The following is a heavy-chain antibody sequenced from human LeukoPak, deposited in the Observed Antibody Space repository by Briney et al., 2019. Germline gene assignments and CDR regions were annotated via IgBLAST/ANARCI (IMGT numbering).Heavy chain of an antibody. J-gene: IGHJ4*02. D-gene: IGHD2-21*02. Sequence: GGSLRLSCAASGFTFSSYAMHWVRQAPGKGLEWVAGISYDGSNKYYADSVKGRFTISRDNSKNTLYLQMSSLRPEDPAVYYCAGQGGMGFSGSACYFDYWGQGTLVTVSS. V-gene: IGHV3-30-3*01. CDR3: AGQGGMGFSGSACYFDY. CDR2: ISYDGSNK. CDR1: GFTFSSYA.